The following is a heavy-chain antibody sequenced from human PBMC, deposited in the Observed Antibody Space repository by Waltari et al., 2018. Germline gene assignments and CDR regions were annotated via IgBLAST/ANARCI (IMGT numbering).Heavy chain of an antibody. CDR1: GYTFTAYH. Sequence: QEQLVKSGSEVKKPGASVRVPCQASGYTFTAYHLTWLRQTHNQRFEWMGWFNPKKGDSDSAANFLGRSTMSRNTSINPVYWGLSGLRSDDTAVYFCARDPGPIVGAPDLWGQGTLVTVFS. J-gene: IGHJ5*02. CDR2: FNPKKGDS. CDR3: ARDPGPIVGAPDL. V-gene: IGHV1-2*02. D-gene: IGHD1-26*01.